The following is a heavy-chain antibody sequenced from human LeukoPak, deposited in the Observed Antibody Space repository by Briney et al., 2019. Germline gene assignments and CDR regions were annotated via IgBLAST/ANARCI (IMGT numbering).Heavy chain of an antibody. CDR1: GGSISRYY. D-gene: IGHD3-3*01. CDR3: ARESGKKPIARPYYDLWCSTIDAFDI. CDR2: IYYRGSI. V-gene: IGHV4-59*01. J-gene: IGHJ3*02. Sequence: SETLSLTCSVSGGSISRYYWGWLRQSPGKGLEWIGYIYYRGSIYYNPSLKSRVTISIYTSKTQFSLRLRPVTSADTPVYYSARESGKKPIARPYYDLWCSTIDAFDIWGQGTTVTVSS.